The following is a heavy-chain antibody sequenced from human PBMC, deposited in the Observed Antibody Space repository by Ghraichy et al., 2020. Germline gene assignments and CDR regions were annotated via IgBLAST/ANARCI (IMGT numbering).Heavy chain of an antibody. CDR2: ISYDGSNK. CDR3: AKDERHGNYGMDV. J-gene: IGHJ6*02. CDR1: GFTFSSYG. Sequence: GGSLRLSCAASGFTFSSYGMHWVRQAPGKGLEWVAVISYDGSNKYYADSVKGRFTISRDNSKNTLYLQMNSLRAEDTAVYYCAKDERHGNYGMDVWGQGTTVTVSS. V-gene: IGHV3-30*18. D-gene: IGHD1-14*01.